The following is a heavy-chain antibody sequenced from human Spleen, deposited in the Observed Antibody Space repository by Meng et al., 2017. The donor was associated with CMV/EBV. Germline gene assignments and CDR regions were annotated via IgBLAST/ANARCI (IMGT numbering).Heavy chain of an antibody. V-gene: IGHV3-23*03. D-gene: IGHD6-19*01. CDR2: IYRGGTST. CDR1: GLTVSANY. Sequence: GESLKISCAASGLTVSANYMSWVRQAPGKGLEWVSVIYRGGTSTYYADSVKGRFTISRDDSKNTLFLQMDSLRAEDTAIYYCAKGKYSGGWHNWFDPWGQGTLVTVSS. CDR3: AKGKYSGGWHNWFDP. J-gene: IGHJ5*02.